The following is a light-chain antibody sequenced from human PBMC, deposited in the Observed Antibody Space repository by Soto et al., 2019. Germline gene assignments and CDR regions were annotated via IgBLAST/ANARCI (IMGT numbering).Light chain of an antibody. CDR1: SSNIGSNT. CDR2: SNN. Sequence: QSVLTQPPSASGTPGQRVTIYCSGSSSNIGSNTVNWYQQLPGTAPKLIIHSNNQRHSGVTDRFSGSKSGTSASLAISGLQSEDEADYYCAAWDDSLNGYVVFGGGTKVTVL. CDR3: AAWDDSLNGYVV. V-gene: IGLV1-44*01. J-gene: IGLJ2*01.